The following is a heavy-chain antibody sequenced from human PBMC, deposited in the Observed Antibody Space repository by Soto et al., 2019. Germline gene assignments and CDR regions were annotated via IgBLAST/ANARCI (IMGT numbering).Heavy chain of an antibody. V-gene: IGHV1-46*01. CDR2: ISPGGDRT. D-gene: IGHD3-16*02. Sequence: GASVKVSCKASGNTFTRYYMHWVRQAPGQGLEWMGMISPGGDRTSYAQKFQGRVTMTRDTSTSTVYMELSSLKSEDTAVYYCARDVAGGSRLGELSEYFDYWGQGIQVTVSS. CDR1: GNTFTRYY. CDR3: ARDVAGGSRLGELSEYFDY. J-gene: IGHJ4*02.